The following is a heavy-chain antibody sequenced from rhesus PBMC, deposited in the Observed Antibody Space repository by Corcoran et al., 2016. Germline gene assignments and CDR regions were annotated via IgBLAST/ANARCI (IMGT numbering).Heavy chain of an antibody. J-gene: IGHJ4*01. CDR3: ARIWSVYYFDY. CDR1: GVSFPVYY. Sequence: QVQLQESGPGLVKPSETLPLTCAASGVSFPVYYWACTPPPPGKGLEWFGYISGSRGSTDYNPSLKSRVTISTDTSKNQFSLKLSSVTAADTAVYYCARIWSVYYFDYWGQGVLVTVSS. D-gene: IGHD4-17*01. V-gene: IGHV4-165*01. CDR2: ISGSRGST.